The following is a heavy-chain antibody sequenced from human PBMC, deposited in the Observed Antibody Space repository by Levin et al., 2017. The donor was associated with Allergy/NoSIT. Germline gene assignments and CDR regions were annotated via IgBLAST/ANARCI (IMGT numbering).Heavy chain of an antibody. J-gene: IGHJ2*01. CDR1: GYTFTSYG. D-gene: IGHD6-19*01. V-gene: IGHV1-18*01. CDR2: ISAYNGNT. CDR3: ARDQWLTTDWYFDL. Sequence: ASVKVSCKASGYTFTSYGISWVRQAPGQGLEWMGWISAYNGNTNYAQKLQGRVTMTTDTSTSTAYMELRSLRSDDTAVYYCARDQWLTTDWYFDLWGRGTLVTVSS.